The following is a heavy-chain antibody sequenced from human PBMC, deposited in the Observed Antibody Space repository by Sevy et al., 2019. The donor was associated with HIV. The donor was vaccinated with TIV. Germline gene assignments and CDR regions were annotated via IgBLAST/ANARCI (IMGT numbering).Heavy chain of an antibody. Sequence: GGSLRLSCEVSGITVSSYAMNWVRQAPGKGLEWVSAISGRGDYTYYAHSVKGRFTISRDNSKNTLFLQMNSLRAEDTAVYYCAKDLIVVVGDAFDIWGQGTIVTVSS. D-gene: IGHD3-22*01. CDR1: GITVSSYA. V-gene: IGHV3-23*01. CDR3: AKDLIVVVGDAFDI. CDR2: ISGRGDYT. J-gene: IGHJ3*02.